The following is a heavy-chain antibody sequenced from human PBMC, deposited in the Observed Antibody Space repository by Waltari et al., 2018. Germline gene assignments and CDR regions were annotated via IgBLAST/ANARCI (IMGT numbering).Heavy chain of an antibody. V-gene: IGHV4-4*07. CDR2: IYTSGST. CDR3: ARDWGSRYYYYYYMDV. D-gene: IGHD7-27*01. Sequence: QVQLQESGPGLVKPSETLSLTCTVSGGSISSYYWSWIRQPAGKGLEWIGRIYTSGSTNYSPSLKSRVTMSVDTSKNQFSLKLSSVTAADTAVYYCARDWGSRYYYYYYMDVWGKGTTVTVSS. J-gene: IGHJ6*03. CDR1: GGSISSYY.